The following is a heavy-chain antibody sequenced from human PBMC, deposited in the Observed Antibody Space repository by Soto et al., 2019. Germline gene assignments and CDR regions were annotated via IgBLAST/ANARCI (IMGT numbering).Heavy chain of an antibody. J-gene: IGHJ4*02. D-gene: IGHD6-13*01. CDR1: GFTFSSYG. CDR2: VWNDGSEK. CDR3: VRDTWGIAAAGYHFDY. Sequence: VQLVESGGGVVQPGTSLRLSCAASGFTFSSYGMHWVRQAPGKGLEWVAVVWNDGSEKNHADSVQGRFTVSRDNSKNTLFLQMNTLRAEDTAIYYCVRDTWGIAAAGYHFDYWGQGTLVTVSS. V-gene: IGHV3-33*01.